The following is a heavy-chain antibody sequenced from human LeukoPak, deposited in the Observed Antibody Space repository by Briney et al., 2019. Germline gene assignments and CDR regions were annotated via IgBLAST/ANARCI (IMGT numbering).Heavy chain of an antibody. V-gene: IGHV3-21*01. D-gene: IGHD6-13*01. CDR2: ISSSSSYI. J-gene: IGHJ6*02. CDR3: ARASIAAAGTYYYGMDV. CDR1: GFTFSSYS. Sequence: PGGSLRLSCAASGFTFSSYSMNWVRQAPGRGLEWVSSISSSSSYIYYADSVKGRFTISRDNAKNSLYLQMNSLRAEDTAVYYCARASIAAAGTYYYGMDVWGQGTTVTVSS.